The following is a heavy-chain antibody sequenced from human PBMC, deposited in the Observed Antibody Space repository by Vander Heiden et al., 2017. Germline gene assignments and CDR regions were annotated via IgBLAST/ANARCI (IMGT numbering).Heavy chain of an antibody. D-gene: IGHD5-18*01. CDR1: WDSVSSNTAG. CDR2: TYYRSKWYN. Sequence: QLQLPQSGPGLAKPSQTLPLTCFISWDSVSSNTAGWNWIRQSPSRGLEWLGRTYYRSKWYNDYAVSVKSRITINPDTSKNKFSLQLNSVTPEDTAVYYCARGRWVTGIDYWGQGTLVTVSS. J-gene: IGHJ4*02. CDR3: ARGRWVTGIDY. V-gene: IGHV6-1*01.